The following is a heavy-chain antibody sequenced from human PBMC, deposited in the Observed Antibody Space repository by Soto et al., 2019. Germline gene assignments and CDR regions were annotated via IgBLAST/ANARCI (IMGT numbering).Heavy chain of an antibody. D-gene: IGHD2-15*01. CDR3: WPALGANPARPFAA. CDR1: GVTFSSET. CDR2: IIPLLGTA. J-gene: IGHJ5*02. Sequence: QVQLVQSGAEVKKPGSSVKVSCKASGVTFSSETISWVRQAPGQGLEWVGGIIPLLGTANYAPKFQGRVAMSAAQSTSRLSTHLSSLRSADAEVYCGWPALGANPARPFAAWCQAPLVSVSS. V-gene: IGHV1-69*01.